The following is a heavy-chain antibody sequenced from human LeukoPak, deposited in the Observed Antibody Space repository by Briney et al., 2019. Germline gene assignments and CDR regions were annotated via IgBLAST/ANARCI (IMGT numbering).Heavy chain of an antibody. J-gene: IGHJ4*02. D-gene: IGHD5-18*01. Sequence: SVKVSCKASGGTFSSYAISWVRQAPGQGLEWMGGIIPIFGTANYAQKFQGRVTITADESTSTAYMELSSLRSEDTAVYYCARARRIQLWLEGPSDYWGQGTLVTVSS. CDR1: GGTFSSYA. V-gene: IGHV1-69*01. CDR3: ARARRIQLWLEGPSDY. CDR2: IIPIFGTA.